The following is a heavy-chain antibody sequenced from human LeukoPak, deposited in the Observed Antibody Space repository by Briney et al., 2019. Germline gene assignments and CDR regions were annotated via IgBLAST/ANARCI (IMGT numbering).Heavy chain of an antibody. V-gene: IGHV1-69*01. CDR3: ARVLRYNWNDYYYYGMDV. CDR1: GGTFSSYA. Sequence: VKVSCKASGGTFSSYAISWVRQAPGQGLEWMGGIIPIFGTANYAQKFQGRVTITADESTSTAYMELSSLRSEDTAVYYCARVLRYNWNDYYYYGMDVWGKGTTVTVSS. D-gene: IGHD1-1*01. CDR2: IIPIFGTA. J-gene: IGHJ6*04.